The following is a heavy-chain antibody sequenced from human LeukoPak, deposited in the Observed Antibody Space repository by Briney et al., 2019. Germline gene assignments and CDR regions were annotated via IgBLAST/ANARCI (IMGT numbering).Heavy chain of an antibody. V-gene: IGHV4-39*07. J-gene: IGHJ4*02. Sequence: RPSETLSLTCTVSGGSISSSSYYWGWIRQPPGKGLEWIGSIYYSGSTYYNPSLKSRVTISVDTSKNQFSLKLSSVTAADTAVYYCARVGRGRYSYGYGLSYFDYWGQGTLVTVSS. CDR1: GGSISSSSYY. CDR2: IYYSGST. CDR3: ARVGRGRYSYGYGLSYFDY. D-gene: IGHD5-18*01.